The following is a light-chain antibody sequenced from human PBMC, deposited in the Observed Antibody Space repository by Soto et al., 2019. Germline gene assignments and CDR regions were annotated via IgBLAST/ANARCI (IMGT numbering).Light chain of an antibody. CDR3: QQSSITPWT. V-gene: IGKV1-39*01. J-gene: IGKJ1*01. CDR1: QSVNRY. CDR2: AAS. Sequence: IQMTQSPSSLSASVGDRVTITCRASQSVNRYLNWYQQKPGKAPKLLIYAASSFQGGVPSRFSGSGFGTDFTLTISSLQPEDFATDYCQQSSITPWTFGQGTKVEI.